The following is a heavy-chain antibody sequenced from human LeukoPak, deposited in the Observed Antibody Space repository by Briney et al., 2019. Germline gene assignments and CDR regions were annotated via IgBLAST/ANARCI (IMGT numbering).Heavy chain of an antibody. Sequence: GESLKISCKGSGYSFTSYWIGWVRQMPGKGLEWMGIIYPGDSDTRYSPSFQGQVTISADKSISTAYLQWSSLKALDTAMYYCARQLRDGYNLERENWFDPWGQGTLVTVSS. CDR1: GYSFTSYW. CDR3: ARQLRDGYNLERENWFDP. D-gene: IGHD5-24*01. J-gene: IGHJ5*02. V-gene: IGHV5-51*01. CDR2: IYPGDSDT.